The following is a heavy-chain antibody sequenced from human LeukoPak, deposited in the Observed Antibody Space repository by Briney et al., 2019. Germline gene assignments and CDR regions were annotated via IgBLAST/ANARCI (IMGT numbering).Heavy chain of an antibody. V-gene: IGHV3-23*01. J-gene: IGHJ4*02. D-gene: IGHD3-22*01. CDR1: GFTVSSND. CDR3: AKWRSNYDPSLDY. CDR2: ISGSGGST. Sequence: PGGSLRLSCAASGFTVSSNDMSWVRQAPGKGLEWVSAISGSGGSTYYADSVKGRFTISRDNSKNTLYLQMNSLRAEDTAVYYCAKWRSNYDPSLDYWGQGTLVTVSS.